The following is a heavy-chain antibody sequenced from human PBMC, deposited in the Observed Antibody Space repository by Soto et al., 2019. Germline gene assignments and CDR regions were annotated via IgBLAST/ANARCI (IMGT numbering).Heavy chain of an antibody. J-gene: IGHJ4*02. CDR1: GFTFSSYA. V-gene: IGHV3-23*01. CDR2: ISGSGGST. CDR3: AKDPAGGSGSYYNERFDY. D-gene: IGHD3-10*01. Sequence: GGSLRLSCAASGFTFSSYAMSWVRQAPGKGLEWVSAISGSGGSTYYADSVKGRFTISRDNSKNTLYLQMNSLRAEDTAVYYCAKDPAGGSGSYYNERFDYWGQGTLVTVSS.